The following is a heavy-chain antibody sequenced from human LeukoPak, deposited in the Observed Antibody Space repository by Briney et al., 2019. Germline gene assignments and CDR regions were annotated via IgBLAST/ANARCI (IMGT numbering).Heavy chain of an antibody. Sequence: PGGSLRLSCADSGVTFSSDSMSWVRQGPGKGVEWGANIKHDGAGKLYGDSVKARFTVSRDNSKIILYLQMNSLRAEDTAVYYCARDRSTVTGHCTGDNCYAELGRGQGTLVTVSS. CDR3: ARDRSTVTGHCTGDNCYAELG. V-gene: IGHV3-7*01. D-gene: IGHD2-15*01. CDR1: GVTFSSDS. CDR2: IKHDGAGK. J-gene: IGHJ4*02.